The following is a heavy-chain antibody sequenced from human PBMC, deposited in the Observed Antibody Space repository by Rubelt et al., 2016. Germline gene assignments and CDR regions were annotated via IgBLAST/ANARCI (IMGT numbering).Heavy chain of an antibody. J-gene: IGHJ4*02. CDR2: INAGNGNT. Sequence: QVQLVQSGAEVKKPGASVKVSCKASGYTFTSYAMPWVRQAPGQRLEWMGWINAGNGNTKYSPKFQGNVTITRDTSASTAYMELSSLRSEDTAVYYCARAQRIRLLMVYAPTFDYWGQGTLVTVSS. V-gene: IGHV1-3*01. D-gene: IGHD2-8*01. CDR3: ARAQRIRLLMVYAPTFDY. CDR1: GYTFTSYA.